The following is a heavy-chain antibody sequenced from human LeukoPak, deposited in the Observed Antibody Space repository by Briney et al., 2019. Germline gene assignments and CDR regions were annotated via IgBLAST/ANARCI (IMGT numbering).Heavy chain of an antibody. V-gene: IGHV3-48*02. Sequence: PGGSLRLSCAVSGFTFGSYNMNWVRQAPGKGLEWVSFISGSGSTIYYADSVKGRFTLSRDNAKSSLFLQMHSLSDEDTALYYCAKDASSATTVTTTIDYWGQGTLVTVSS. CDR2: ISGSGSTI. D-gene: IGHD4-17*01. CDR1: GFTFGSYN. CDR3: AKDASSATTVTTTIDY. J-gene: IGHJ4*02.